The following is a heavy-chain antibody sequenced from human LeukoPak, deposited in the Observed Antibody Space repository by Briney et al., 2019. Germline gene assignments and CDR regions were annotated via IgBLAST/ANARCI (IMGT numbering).Heavy chain of an antibody. CDR3: ARAVGSAEDY. CDR1: AYSISSSYY. D-gene: IGHD5-12*01. Sequence: SETLSLTCAVSAYSISSSYYWGWIRQAPGKGLEWIGNIHHTGTTYYNPSLKSRVTISLDASKNQFSLRLPSVTAADTAVYYCARAVGSAEDYWGQGTLVTVSS. CDR2: IHHTGTT. J-gene: IGHJ4*02. V-gene: IGHV4-38-2*01.